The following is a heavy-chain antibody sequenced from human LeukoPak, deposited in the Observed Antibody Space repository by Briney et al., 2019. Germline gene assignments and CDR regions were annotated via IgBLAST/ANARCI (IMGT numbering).Heavy chain of an antibody. V-gene: IGHV3-30*18. J-gene: IGHJ4*02. D-gene: IGHD6-6*01. CDR3: AKDRGYSGSSYFDY. CDR2: ISYDGSNK. CDR1: GFTFSSYG. Sequence: GGSLRLSCAASGFTFSSYGMHCVRQAPGKGLEGVAVISYDGSNKYYADSVKGRFTISRDNSKNTLYLQMNSLRAEDTAVYYCAKDRGYSGSSYFDYWGQGTLVTVSS.